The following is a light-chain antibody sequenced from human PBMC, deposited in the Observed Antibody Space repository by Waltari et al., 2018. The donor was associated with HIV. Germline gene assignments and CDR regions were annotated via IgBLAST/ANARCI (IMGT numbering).Light chain of an antibody. V-gene: IGLV2-8*01. CDR3: VSYTEKDTFLL. Sequence: QSALTQPPSASGSPGQSVAISCTGSSNDIGTYNFVSWYQHHPGKAPKLLIYDVTRRPPVIPDRFSGTKSGYTSSLTVSDLQVEDEADYDCVSYTEKDTFLLFGGGTKLAV. J-gene: IGLJ2*01. CDR2: DVT. CDR1: SNDIGTYNF.